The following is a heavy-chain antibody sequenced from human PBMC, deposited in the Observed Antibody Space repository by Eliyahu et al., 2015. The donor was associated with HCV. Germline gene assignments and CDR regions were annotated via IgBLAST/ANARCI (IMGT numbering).Heavy chain of an antibody. CDR1: GYTFTDHY. CDR3: ARGVTMNQYFFDY. V-gene: IGHV1-46*01. D-gene: IGHD4/OR15-4a*01. CDR2: INVAGDNT. J-gene: IGHJ4*02. Sequence: QVHLEQSGAEVKKPGASVRISCMASGYTFTDHYMHWVRQAPGQAFEWMGVINVAGDNTKNDETFQGRVTMTRDKSTKTVYMELTFLRYEDTGIYYCARGVTMNQYFFDYWGQGTLVTVSS.